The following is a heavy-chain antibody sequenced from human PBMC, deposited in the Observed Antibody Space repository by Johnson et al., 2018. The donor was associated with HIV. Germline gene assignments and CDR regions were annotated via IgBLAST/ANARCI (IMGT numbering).Heavy chain of an antibody. J-gene: IGHJ3*02. V-gene: IGHV3-30-3*01. Sequence: QVQLVAPGGGVVQPGRSLRLSCAASGIPFSDYAMPWVRQAPGKWLEVLSVISYDGSNKYYAASVKGRFTISRDNSKNTLYLQMNSLRAEDTAVYYCARAGAVGFDAFDIWGQGTMVTVSS. CDR1: GIPFSDYA. D-gene: IGHD6-19*01. CDR3: ARAGAVGFDAFDI. CDR2: ISYDGSNK.